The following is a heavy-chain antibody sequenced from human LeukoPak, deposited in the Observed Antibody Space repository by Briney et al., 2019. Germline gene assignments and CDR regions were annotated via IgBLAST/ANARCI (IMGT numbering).Heavy chain of an antibody. CDR1: GFTFGDYS. CDR3: ARRVYCSGGSCYSDYYYMDV. Sequence: SGGSLRLSCTASGFTFGDYSMNWVRQAPGKGLEWVSSISSSSYIYYADSVKGRFTISRDNAKNSLYLQMNSLRAEDTAVYYCARRVYCSGGSCYSDYYYMDVWGKGTTVTVSS. CDR2: ISSSSYI. J-gene: IGHJ6*03. V-gene: IGHV3-69-1*01. D-gene: IGHD2-15*01.